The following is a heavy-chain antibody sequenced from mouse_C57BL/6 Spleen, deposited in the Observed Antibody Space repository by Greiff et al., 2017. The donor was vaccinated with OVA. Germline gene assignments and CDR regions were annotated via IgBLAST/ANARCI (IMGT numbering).Heavy chain of an antibody. CDR3: DKKSYYGSSDYYAMDY. D-gene: IGHD1-1*01. V-gene: IGHV2-5*01. CDR2: IWRGGST. CDR1: GFSLTSYG. Sequence: QVQLKQSGPGLVQPSQSLSITCTVSGFSLTSYGVHWVRQSPGKGLEWLGVIWRGGSTDYNAAFMSRLSITKDNSKSQVFFKMNSLQADDTAIYYCDKKSYYGSSDYYAMDYWGQGTSVTVSS. J-gene: IGHJ4*01.